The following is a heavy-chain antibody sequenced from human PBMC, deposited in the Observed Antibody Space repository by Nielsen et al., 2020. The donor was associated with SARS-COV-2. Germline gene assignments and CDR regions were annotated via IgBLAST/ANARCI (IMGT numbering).Heavy chain of an antibody. V-gene: IGHV4-59*01. CDR1: GDSISGFY. CDR2: MYYTGNT. D-gene: IGHD6-13*01. CDR3: ARDIAAAGTGFDY. J-gene: IGHJ4*02. Sequence: GSLRLSCTVSGDSISGFYWGWIRQPPGKELEWIGYMYYTGNTKYNYRPSLKSRVTISVDTSKNQFSLKLSSVTAADTAVYYCARDIAAAGTGFDYWGQGTLVTVSS.